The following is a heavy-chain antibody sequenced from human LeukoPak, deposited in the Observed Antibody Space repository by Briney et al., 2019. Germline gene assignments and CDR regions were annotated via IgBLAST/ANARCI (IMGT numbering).Heavy chain of an antibody. J-gene: IGHJ4*02. D-gene: IGHD3-16*01. CDR1: GGSISSSNW. CDR3: AREGEYLYYFDY. V-gene: IGHV4-4*02. Sequence: PSETLSLTCTVSGGSISSSNWWSWVRQPPGKGLEWIGEIYHSGSTNYNPSLKSRVTISVDKSKNQFSLKLSSVTAADTAVYYCAREGEYLYYFDYWGQGTLVTVSS. CDR2: IYHSGST.